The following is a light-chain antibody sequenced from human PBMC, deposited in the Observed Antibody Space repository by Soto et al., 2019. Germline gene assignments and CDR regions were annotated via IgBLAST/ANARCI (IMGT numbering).Light chain of an antibody. CDR1: QDISNY. J-gene: IGKJ1*01. V-gene: IGKV1-5*01. CDR2: DAS. CDR3: QHYNSYSEA. Sequence: DIQMTQSPSSLSASVGDRVTITCQASQDISNYLNWYQVKPGKAPKLLMHDASSLESGVPSRFSGSASGTEFALTISSLQPDDFATYYCQHYNSYSEAFGQGTKVDIK.